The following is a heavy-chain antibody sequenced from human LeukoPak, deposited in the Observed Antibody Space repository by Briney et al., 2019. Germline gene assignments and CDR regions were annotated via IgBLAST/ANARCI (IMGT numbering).Heavy chain of an antibody. J-gene: IGHJ3*02. CDR1: GYTFIDYF. D-gene: IGHD1-14*01. Sequence: ASLKVSCKASGYTFIDYFIHWMRQTPGQGLEWLGWINPNSGVTRYAQKFQGRVTLTRDTAAYMELSSLKYDDTAVYYCARAVSGTLGGAFDIWGQGTAVTVSS. CDR3: ARAVSGTLGGAFDI. V-gene: IGHV1-2*02. CDR2: INPNSGVT.